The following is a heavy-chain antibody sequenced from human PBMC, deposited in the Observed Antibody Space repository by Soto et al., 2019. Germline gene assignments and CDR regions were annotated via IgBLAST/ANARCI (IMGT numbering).Heavy chain of an antibody. J-gene: IGHJ5*02. CDR3: ARVACGSTSCYLSWFDP. V-gene: IGHV4-59*01. D-gene: IGHD2-2*01. CDR2: IYYSGST. CDR1: GGSISSYY. Sequence: ETLSLTCTVSGGSISSYYWSWIRQPPGKGLEWIGYIYYSGSTNYNPSLKSRVTIAVDTSKNQFSLKLSSVTAADTAVYYCARVACGSTSCYLSWFDPWGQGTLVTVSS.